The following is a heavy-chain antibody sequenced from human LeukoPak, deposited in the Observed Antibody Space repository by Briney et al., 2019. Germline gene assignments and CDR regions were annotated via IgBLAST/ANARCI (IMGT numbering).Heavy chain of an antibody. CDR2: INSDGSYT. Sequence: GGSLRLSCAASGFTFSSYWMHWVRQAPGKGLVWVSRINSDGSYTNYADSVKGRFTISRDNAKNTLYLQMNSLRAEDTAVYYCATLGTMVRGVIMDYWRQGTLVTVSS. CDR1: GFTFSSYW. D-gene: IGHD3-10*01. V-gene: IGHV3-74*01. J-gene: IGHJ4*02. CDR3: ATLGTMVRGVIMDY.